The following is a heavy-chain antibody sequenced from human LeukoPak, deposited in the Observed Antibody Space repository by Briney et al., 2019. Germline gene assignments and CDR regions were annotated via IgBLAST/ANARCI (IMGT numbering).Heavy chain of an antibody. CDR2: ISGSGGST. V-gene: IGHV3-23*01. CDR3: AKSTGYCSSTSCYKRAHFDY. CDR1: GFTFSSYA. Sequence: PGGSLRLSCAASGFTFSSYAMSWVRQAPGKGLEWVSAISGSGGSTYYADSVKGRFTISRDNSKNTLYLQMNSLRAEDTAVYYCAKSTGYCSSTSCYKRAHFDYWGQGTLVTVSS. D-gene: IGHD2-2*02. J-gene: IGHJ4*02.